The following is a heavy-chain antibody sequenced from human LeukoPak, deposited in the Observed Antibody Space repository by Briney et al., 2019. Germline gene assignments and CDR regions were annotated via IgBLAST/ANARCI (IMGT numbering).Heavy chain of an antibody. CDR1: GGSISGGY. J-gene: IGHJ4*02. CDR3: ARSYFDYSTYYSYYFNL. D-gene: IGHD4-11*01. Sequence: SETLSLTCTVSGGSISGGYWSWIRQPPGRGLEWIGYVYTSGSTNYNPSLKSRVTISVDTSKSQFALKLSSVTAADTAVYYCARSYFDYSTYYSYYFNLWGQGALVTVSS. CDR2: VYTSGST. V-gene: IGHV4-4*09.